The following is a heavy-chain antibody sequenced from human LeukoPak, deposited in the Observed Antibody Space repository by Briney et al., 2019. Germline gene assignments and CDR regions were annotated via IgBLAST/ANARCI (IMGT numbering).Heavy chain of an antibody. CDR2: ISSSGSTI. J-gene: IGHJ4*02. D-gene: IGHD2-8*01. CDR1: GFTFSSYE. Sequence: GGSLRLSCAASGFTFSSYEMNWVRQAPGKGLEWVSYISSSGSTIYYADSVKGRFTISRDNAKNSLYLQMNSLKTEDTAVYYCTTWILMVYAIELNRVDYWGQGTLVTVSS. CDR3: TTWILMVYAIELNRVDY. V-gene: IGHV3-48*03.